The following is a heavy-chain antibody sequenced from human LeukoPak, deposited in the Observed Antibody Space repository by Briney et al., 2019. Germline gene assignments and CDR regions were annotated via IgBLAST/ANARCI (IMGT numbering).Heavy chain of an antibody. CDR3: ARRVGYYGSGSYYKTPYYFDY. D-gene: IGHD3-10*01. V-gene: IGHV4-34*01. Sequence: SETLSLTCAVYGGSFSGYYWSWIRQPPGKGLEWIGEINHSGSTNYNPSLKSRVTISVDTSKNQFSLKLSSVTAADTAVYYCARRVGYYGSGSYYKTPYYFDYWGQGTLVTVSS. CDR1: GGSFSGYY. CDR2: INHSGST. J-gene: IGHJ4*02.